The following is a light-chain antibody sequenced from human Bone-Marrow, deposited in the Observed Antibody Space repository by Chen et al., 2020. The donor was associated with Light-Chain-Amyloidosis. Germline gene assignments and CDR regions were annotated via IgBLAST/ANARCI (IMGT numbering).Light chain of an antibody. J-gene: IGLJ2*01. V-gene: IGLV3-25*03. Sequence: SYELTQPPSVSVSPGQTPSITCSGDDFPTKYAYWYQQKPGQAPVLVIHRDTERPSGISERSSGSSSGTTATLTISGVQAEDEADYHCQSADSSGTYEVIFGGGTKLTVL. CDR3: QSADSSGTYEVI. CDR1: DFPTKY. CDR2: RDT.